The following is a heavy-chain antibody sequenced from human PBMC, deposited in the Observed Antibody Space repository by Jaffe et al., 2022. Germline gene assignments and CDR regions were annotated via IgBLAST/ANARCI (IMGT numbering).Heavy chain of an antibody. CDR3: ARTPGWESSTRVWFRDSRGILDY. CDR1: GGTFSSYA. CDR2: IIPIFGTA. J-gene: IGHJ4*02. V-gene: IGHV1-69*01. D-gene: IGHD3-10*01. Sequence: QVQLVQSGAEVKKPGSSVKVSCKASGGTFSSYAISWVRQAPGQGLEWMGGIIPIFGTANYAQKFQGRVTITADESTSTAYMELSSLRSEDTAVYYCARTPGWESSTRVWFRDSRGILDYWGQGTLVTVSS.